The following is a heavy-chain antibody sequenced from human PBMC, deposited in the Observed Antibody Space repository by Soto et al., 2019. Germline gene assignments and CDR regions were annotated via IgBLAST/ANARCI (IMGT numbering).Heavy chain of an antibody. J-gene: IGHJ6*03. Sequence: SETLSLTCAVYGGSFSGYYWSWIRQPPGKGLEWIGEINHSGSTNYNPSLKSRATISVDTSKNQFSLKLSSVTAADTAVYYCARNSYYYGSGSYYRPYYYYYYMDVWGKGTTVTVSS. CDR3: ARNSYYYGSGSYYRPYYYYYYMDV. CDR1: GGSFSGYY. V-gene: IGHV4-34*01. D-gene: IGHD3-10*01. CDR2: INHSGST.